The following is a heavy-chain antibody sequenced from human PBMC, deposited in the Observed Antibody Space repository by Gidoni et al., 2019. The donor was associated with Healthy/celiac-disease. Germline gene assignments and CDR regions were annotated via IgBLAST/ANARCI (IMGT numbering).Heavy chain of an antibody. Sequence: QVQLQQWGAGLLKPSETLSLTCAVYGGSFSGYYWSWIRQPPGKGLEWIGEINHSGSTNYNPSLKSRVTISVDTSKNQFSLKLSSVTAADTAVYYCARALSSGSYPGRGRYFQHWGQGTLVTVSS. J-gene: IGHJ1*01. D-gene: IGHD1-26*01. CDR2: INHSGST. CDR1: GGSFSGYY. V-gene: IGHV4-34*01. CDR3: ARALSSGSYPGRGRYFQH.